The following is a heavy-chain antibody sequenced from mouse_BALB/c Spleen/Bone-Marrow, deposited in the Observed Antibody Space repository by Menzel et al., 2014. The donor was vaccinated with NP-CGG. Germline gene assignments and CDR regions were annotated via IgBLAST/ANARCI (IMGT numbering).Heavy chain of an antibody. V-gene: IGHV1-80*01. CDR3: ARLDGYYPYYAMDY. D-gene: IGHD2-3*01. CDR1: GYAFSSYW. Sequence: VQPQQSGAELVRPGSSVKISCKASGYAFSSYWMNWVKQRPGQGLEWIGQIYPGDGDTNYNGKFKGKATLTADKSSSTAYMQLSSLTSEDSAVYFCARLDGYYPYYAMDYWGQGTSVTVSS. J-gene: IGHJ4*01. CDR2: IYPGDGDT.